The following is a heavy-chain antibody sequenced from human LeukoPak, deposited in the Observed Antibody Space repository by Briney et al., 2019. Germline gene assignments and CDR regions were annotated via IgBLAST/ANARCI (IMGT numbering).Heavy chain of an antibody. D-gene: IGHD1-26*01. V-gene: IGHV4-4*07. J-gene: IGHJ4*02. Sequence: PSETLSLICTVSGGSISSCYWSWLRQPAGKGLEWIGRIYTSGSTHYNPSLKSRVTMSADTSNNQFSLKLSSVTAADTAVYYCARGGGSYYFGSWGQGTLVTVSS. CDR3: ARGGGSYYFGS. CDR1: GGSISSCY. CDR2: IYTSGST.